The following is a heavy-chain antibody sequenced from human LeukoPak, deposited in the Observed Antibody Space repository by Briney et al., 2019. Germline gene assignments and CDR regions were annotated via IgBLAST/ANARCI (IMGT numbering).Heavy chain of an antibody. J-gene: IGHJ4*02. CDR1: GFTSSSYA. Sequence: GGSLRLSCAASGFTSSSYAMSWVRQAPGKGLEWVAVIWYDGSNKYYADSVKGRFTISRDNSKNTLYLQMNSLRAEDTAVYYCARDTSYGTGKRNFDYWGQGTLVTVSS. V-gene: IGHV3-33*08. CDR3: ARDTSYGTGKRNFDY. D-gene: IGHD5-18*01. CDR2: IWYDGSNK.